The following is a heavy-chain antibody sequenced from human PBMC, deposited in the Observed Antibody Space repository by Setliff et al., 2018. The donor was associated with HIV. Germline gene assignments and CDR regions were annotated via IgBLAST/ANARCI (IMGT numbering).Heavy chain of an antibody. D-gene: IGHD3-16*01. Sequence: PSETLSLTCTVTGYSISSGYYWAWIRQPPGKGLEWIGHIYHAGNTYYNPSLKSRVTISVDTSKNQISLRLNSLTAADTALYYCARGTSLNVVPDAFDIWGQGTVVTVSS. CDR1: GYSISSGYY. J-gene: IGHJ3*02. CDR3: ARGTSLNVVPDAFDI. V-gene: IGHV4-38-2*02. CDR2: IYHAGNT.